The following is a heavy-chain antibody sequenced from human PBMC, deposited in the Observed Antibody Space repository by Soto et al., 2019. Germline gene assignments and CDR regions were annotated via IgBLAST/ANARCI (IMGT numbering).Heavy chain of an antibody. V-gene: IGHV3-23*01. Sequence: EVQLLESGGGLVQPGGSLRLSCAASGFTFSSYAMSWVRQAPGKGLEWVSAISGSGGSTYYADSVKGRFTISRDNCKNTLYLQMNSLRAEDTAVYYCAKGREGPPNYYYYYMDVWGKGTTVTVSS. CDR1: GFTFSSYA. CDR2: ISGSGGST. CDR3: AKGREGPPNYYYYYMDV. J-gene: IGHJ6*03.